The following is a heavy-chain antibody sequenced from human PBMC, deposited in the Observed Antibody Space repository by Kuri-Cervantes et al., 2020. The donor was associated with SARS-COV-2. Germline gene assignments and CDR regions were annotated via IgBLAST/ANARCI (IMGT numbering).Heavy chain of an antibody. V-gene: IGHV3-30-3*01. CDR2: ISYDGSNK. J-gene: IGHJ4*02. CDR3: AREWATIFGVVYDY. Sequence: LSLTCAASGFTFSSYAMHWVRQAPGKGLEWVAVISYDGSNKYYADSVKGRFTISRDNSKNTLYLQMNSLRAGDTAVYYCAREWATIFGVVYDYWGQGTLVTVSS. D-gene: IGHD3-3*01. CDR1: GFTFSSYA.